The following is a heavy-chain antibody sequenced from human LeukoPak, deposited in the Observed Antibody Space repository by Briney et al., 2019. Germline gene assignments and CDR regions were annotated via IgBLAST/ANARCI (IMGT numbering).Heavy chain of an antibody. CDR1: GFTFTSNA. CDR3: AKVGIVGVTKGNFDY. J-gene: IGHJ4*02. D-gene: IGHD1-26*01. V-gene: IGHV3-23*01. CDR2: ISNSGSST. Sequence: AQSLTLSCAASGFTFTSNAMNWVRQAPGTLLERVSGISNSGSSTYYADSVKGRFTISRDNSKKPMYLQMNSLGAEDTAVYHCAKVGIVGVTKGNFDYGGEGTLLTVSS.